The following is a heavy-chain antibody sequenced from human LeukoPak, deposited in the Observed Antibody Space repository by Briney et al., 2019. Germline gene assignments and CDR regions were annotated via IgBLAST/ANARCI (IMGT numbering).Heavy chain of an antibody. CDR1: GFTFSSYS. V-gene: IGHV3-30-3*01. D-gene: IGHD3-22*01. J-gene: IGHJ6*02. CDR2: ISYDGSNK. CDR3: ARAEYDRSGSIYYYYGMDI. Sequence: PGGSLRLSCAASGFTFSSYSMHWVPQAPGKGLEWVAVISYDGSNKYNADSVKGRFTISRDNSKNTLYLQMNSLRREDTAEYYCARAEYDRSGSIYYYYGMDIWGQGTTVTVSS.